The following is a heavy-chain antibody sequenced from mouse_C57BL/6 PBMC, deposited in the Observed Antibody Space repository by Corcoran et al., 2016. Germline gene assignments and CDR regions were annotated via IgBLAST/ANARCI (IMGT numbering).Heavy chain of an antibody. CDR2: INTYSGVP. V-gene: IGHV9-3*01. CDR3: ARRDTTVVATPDY. Sequence: QIQLVQSGPELKKPGETVKISCKASGYTFTTYGMSWVKQAPGKGLKWMGWINTYSGVPTYADDFKGRFAFSLETSASTAYLQINNLKNEDTATYFCARRDTTVVATPDYWGQGTTLTVSS. CDR1: GYTFTTYG. D-gene: IGHD1-1*01. J-gene: IGHJ2*01.